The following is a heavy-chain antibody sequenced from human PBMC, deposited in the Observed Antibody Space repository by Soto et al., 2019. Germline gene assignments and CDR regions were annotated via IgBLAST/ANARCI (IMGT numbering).Heavy chain of an antibody. J-gene: IGHJ4*02. Sequence: QLQLQESGSGLVKPSQTLSLTCAVSGGSISSGGYSWSWIRQPPGKGLEWIGYIYHSGSTYYNPSXXVXVXXSVDRSKNQFSLKLSSVTAADTAVYYCARGPPSHYWGQGTLVTVSS. CDR2: IYHSGST. CDR3: ARGPPSHY. CDR1: GGSISSGGYS. V-gene: IGHV4-30-2*01.